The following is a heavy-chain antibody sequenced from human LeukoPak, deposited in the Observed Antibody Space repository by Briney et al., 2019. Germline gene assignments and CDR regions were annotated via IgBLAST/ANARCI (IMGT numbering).Heavy chain of an antibody. CDR2: ISSSGSTV. CDR3: ARPPCGGSCYFYYYYGMDV. J-gene: IGHJ6*02. D-gene: IGHD2-15*01. Sequence: GGSLRLSCAATGFTFSSYEMNWVRQAPGKGLEWVSYISSSGSTVYYADSVKGRFTISRDNAKNSLYLQMNSLRAEDTAVYYCARPPCGGSCYFYYYYGMDVWGQGTTVTVSS. CDR1: GFTFSSYE. V-gene: IGHV3-48*03.